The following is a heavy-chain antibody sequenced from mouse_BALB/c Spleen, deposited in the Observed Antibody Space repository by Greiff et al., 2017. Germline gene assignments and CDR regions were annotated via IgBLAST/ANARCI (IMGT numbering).Heavy chain of an antibody. CDR3: ARQGDYYAMDY. Sequence: EVKLQESGGGLVKPGGSLKLSCAASGFTFSDYYMYWVRQTPEKRLEWVATISDGGSYTYYPDSVKGRFTISRDNAKNNLYLQMSSLKSEDTAMYYCARQGDYYAMDYWGQGTSVTVSS. CDR2: ISDGGSYT. J-gene: IGHJ4*01. CDR1: GFTFSDYY. V-gene: IGHV5-4*02.